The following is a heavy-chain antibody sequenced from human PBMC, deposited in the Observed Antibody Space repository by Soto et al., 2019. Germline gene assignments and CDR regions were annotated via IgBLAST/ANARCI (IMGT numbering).Heavy chain of an antibody. Sequence: GGSLRLSCAASGFTFSSYAMSWVRQAPGKGLEWVSAISGSGGSTYYADSVKGRFTISRDNSKNTLYLQMNSLRAEDTAVYYCAKESQYGFYCSGGSCYSTSDYWGQGTLVTVSS. CDR2: ISGSGGST. D-gene: IGHD2-15*01. CDR3: AKESQYGFYCSGGSCYSTSDY. V-gene: IGHV3-23*01. J-gene: IGHJ4*02. CDR1: GFTFSSYA.